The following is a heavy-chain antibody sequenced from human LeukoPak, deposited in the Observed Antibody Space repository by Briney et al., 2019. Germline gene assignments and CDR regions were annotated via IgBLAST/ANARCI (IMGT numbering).Heavy chain of an antibody. CDR2: IYYSGST. J-gene: IGHJ4*02. V-gene: IGHV4-59*01. D-gene: IGHD5-24*01. CDR1: GGSISSYY. CDR3: ARARKGYNSRYFDY. Sequence: ASETLSLTCTVSGGSISSYYWSWIRQPPGKGLEWIGYIYYSGSTYYNPSLKSRVTISVDTSKNQFSLKLSSVTAADTAVYYCARARKGYNSRYFDYWGQGTLVSVSS.